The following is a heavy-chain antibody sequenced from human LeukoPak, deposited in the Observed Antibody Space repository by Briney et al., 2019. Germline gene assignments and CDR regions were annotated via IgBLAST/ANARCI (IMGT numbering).Heavy chain of an antibody. V-gene: IGHV3-7*01. CDR1: GFTFSSYW. Sequence: PGGSLRLSCAASGFTFSSYWMSWVRQAPGKGLEWVANIKEDGSEEYYVDSVKGRFTISRDNAKKSLYLQMNSLRAEDTAVYYCARDTSVAGLGYWGQGTLVTVSS. CDR2: IKEDGSEE. D-gene: IGHD6-19*01. CDR3: ARDTSVAGLGY. J-gene: IGHJ4*02.